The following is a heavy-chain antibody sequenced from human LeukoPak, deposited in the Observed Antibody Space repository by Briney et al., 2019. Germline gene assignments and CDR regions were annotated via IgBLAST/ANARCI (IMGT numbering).Heavy chain of an antibody. CDR2: IGISSSHT. V-gene: IGHV3-21*01. CDR1: GFTFSANS. Sequence: PGGSLRLTCAASGFTFSANSMNWVRQAPGKGLEWVSSIGISSSHTFYADSVKGRFTISRDNAENSVYLQMNSLRAEDTAVYYCAKDLSTVANPYYYYYMDVWGKGTTDTVSS. J-gene: IGHJ6*03. D-gene: IGHD4-23*01. CDR3: AKDLSTVANPYYYYYMDV.